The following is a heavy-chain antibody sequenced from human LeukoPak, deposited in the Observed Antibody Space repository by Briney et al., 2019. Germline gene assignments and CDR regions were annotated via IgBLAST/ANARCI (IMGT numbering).Heavy chain of an antibody. Sequence: SETLSLACTVSGGSISSYYWSWIRQPPGKGLEWIGYIYYSGSTNYNPSLKSRVTMSVDTSRNQFSLKLTSVTAADTAVYYCARGRSILWELAYWGQGTLVTVSS. CDR2: IYYSGST. V-gene: IGHV4-59*08. CDR3: ARGRSILWELAY. D-gene: IGHD1-26*01. CDR1: GGSISSYY. J-gene: IGHJ4*02.